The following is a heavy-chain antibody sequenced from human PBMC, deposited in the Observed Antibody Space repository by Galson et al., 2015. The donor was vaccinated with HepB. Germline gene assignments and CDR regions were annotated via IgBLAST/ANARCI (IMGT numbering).Heavy chain of an antibody. CDR1: GYTFTNYA. Sequence: SVKVSCKASGYTFTNYAIHWVRQAPRQRLEWMGWINAGYGNTKYSQKFQGRVTITRDISASTAYMELSSLTSEDTAVYYCARDALTDYYDGSAPPNWFDPWGQGTLVTVS. D-gene: IGHD3-22*01. V-gene: IGHV1-3*01. J-gene: IGHJ5*02. CDR2: INAGYGNT. CDR3: ARDALTDYYDGSAPPNWFDP.